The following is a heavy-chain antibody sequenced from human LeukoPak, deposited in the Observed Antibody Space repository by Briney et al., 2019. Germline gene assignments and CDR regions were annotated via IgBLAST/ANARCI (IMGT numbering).Heavy chain of an antibody. CDR2: IYYSGGT. CDR3: ARGGHYYDSSGYYY. V-gene: IGHV4-31*03. D-gene: IGHD3-22*01. CDR1: GGSISSGGYY. Sequence: ETSQTLSLTCTVSGGSISSGGYYWSWIRQHPGKGLEWIGYIYYSGGTYYNPSLKSRVTISVDTSKNQFSLKLSSVTAADTAVYYCARGGHYYDSSGYYYWGQGTLVTVSS. J-gene: IGHJ4*02.